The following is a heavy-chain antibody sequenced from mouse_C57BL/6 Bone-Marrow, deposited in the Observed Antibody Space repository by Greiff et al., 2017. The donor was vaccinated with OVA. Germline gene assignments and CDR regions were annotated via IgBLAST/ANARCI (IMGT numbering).Heavy chain of an antibody. CDR3: ARDAKKFSYYDYDSWYFDV. V-gene: IGHV7-1*01. CDR1: GFTFSDSY. CDR2: SRNKANDYTT. D-gene: IGHD2-4*01. J-gene: IGHJ1*03. Sequence: EVKVVESGGGLVQSGRSLRLSCATSGFTFSDSYMEWVRQAPGKGLEWIAASRNKANDYTTEYSASVKGRFIVSRDTSQSILYLQMNALRAEDTAIYYCARDAKKFSYYDYDSWYFDVWGTGTTVTVSS.